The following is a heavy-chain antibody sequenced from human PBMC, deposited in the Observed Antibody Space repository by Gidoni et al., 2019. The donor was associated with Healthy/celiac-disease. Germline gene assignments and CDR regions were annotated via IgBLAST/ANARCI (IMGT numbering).Heavy chain of an antibody. J-gene: IGHJ3*02. CDR1: GGSTSSYY. Sequence: QVQLQESGPGLVQPSATLSLTCTVSGGSTSSYYGSWIRPPPGKGLVWIGYIYYSGSANYNPYLKSRVTISVDTSKNQFSLKLSSVTAADTAVYYCARGLVRGVIITGDAFDIWGQGTMVTVSS. V-gene: IGHV4-59*01. D-gene: IGHD3-10*01. CDR3: ARGLVRGVIITGDAFDI. CDR2: IYYSGSA.